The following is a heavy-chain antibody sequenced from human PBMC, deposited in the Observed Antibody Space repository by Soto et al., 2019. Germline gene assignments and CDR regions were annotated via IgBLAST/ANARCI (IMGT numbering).Heavy chain of an antibody. CDR1: GGSISSSSYY. D-gene: IGHD3-10*01. CDR3: ARLPNVLLWFGELSPYYYYMDV. CDR2: IYYSGST. J-gene: IGHJ6*03. V-gene: IGHV4-39*01. Sequence: SETLSLTCTVSGGSISSSSYYWGWIRQPPGKGLEWIGSIYYSGSTYYNPSLKSRVTISVDTSKNQFSLKLSSVTAADTAVYYCARLPNVLLWFGELSPYYYYMDVWGKGTTVTVSS.